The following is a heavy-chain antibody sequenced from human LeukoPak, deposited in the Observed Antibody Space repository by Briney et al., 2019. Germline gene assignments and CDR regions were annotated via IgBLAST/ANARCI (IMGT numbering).Heavy chain of an antibody. D-gene: IGHD2-15*01. V-gene: IGHV4-34*01. CDR2: INYSGYT. CDR1: GGSFSGYY. CDR3: ARDQWIVVVVAATPSWFDP. J-gene: IGHJ5*02. Sequence: SETLSLTCAVYGGSFSGYYWSWIRQPPGKGLEWIGEINYSGYTNYNPSLKSRVSISVDTSKNQFSLKLSSVTAADTAVYYCARDQWIVVVVAATPSWFDPWGQGTLVTVSS.